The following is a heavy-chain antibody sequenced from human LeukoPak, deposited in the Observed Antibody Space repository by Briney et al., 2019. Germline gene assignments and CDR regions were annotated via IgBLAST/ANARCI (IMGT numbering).Heavy chain of an antibody. D-gene: IGHD3-3*01. CDR2: ISSSSDYI. CDR3: ARVRTYSNDDFWNGYYYYYYYMDV. J-gene: IGHJ6*03. Sequence: NPGGSLRLSCAASGFTVSSNYMSWVRQAPGMGLEWVSFISSSSDYISYAESLRGRFTISRDNAKKSLYLQMNSLRSEDTAVYYCARVRTYSNDDFWNGYYYYYYYMDVWGKGTTVTVSS. V-gene: IGHV3-21*01. CDR1: GFTVSSNY.